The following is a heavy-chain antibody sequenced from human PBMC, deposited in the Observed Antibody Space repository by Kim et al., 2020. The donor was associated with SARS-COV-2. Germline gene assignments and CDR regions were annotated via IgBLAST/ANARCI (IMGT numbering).Heavy chain of an antibody. J-gene: IGHJ4*02. CDR3: ARGYSYGNFDY. Sequence: GGSLRLSCAASGFTFSSYWMSWVRQAPGKGLGWVANIKQDGSEKYYVDSVKGRFTISRDNAKNSLYLQMNSLRAEDTAVYYCARGYSYGNFDYWGQGALVTVSS. CDR1: GFTFSSYW. D-gene: IGHD5-18*01. V-gene: IGHV3-7*03. CDR2: IKQDGSEK.